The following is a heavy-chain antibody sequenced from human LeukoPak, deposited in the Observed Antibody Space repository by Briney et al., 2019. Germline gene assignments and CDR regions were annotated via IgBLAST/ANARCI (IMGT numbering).Heavy chain of an antibody. V-gene: IGHV1-8*01. D-gene: IGHD6-19*01. Sequence: ASVKVSCKASGSTFSSYDINWVRQATGQGLEWMGWMNPNSGNTGYAQKFQGRVTMTRDTSISTAYMELTSLRSEDTAVYYCISDWLLFDSWGQGTLVTASS. CDR1: GSTFSSYD. CDR3: ISDWLLFDS. CDR2: MNPNSGNT. J-gene: IGHJ4*02.